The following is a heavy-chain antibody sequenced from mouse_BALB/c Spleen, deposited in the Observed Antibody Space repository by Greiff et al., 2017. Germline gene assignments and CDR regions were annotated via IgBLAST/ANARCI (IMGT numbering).Heavy chain of an antibody. D-gene: IGHD1-1*01. V-gene: IGHV2-6-7*01. CDR2: IWGDGST. Sequence: QVQLKESGPGLVAPSQSLSITCTVSGFSLTGYGVNWVRQPPGKGLEWLGMIWGDGSTDYNSALKSRLSISKDNSKNQVFLKMNSLQTDDTARYYCARDLYYGSSYWYFDVWGAGTTVTVSS. CDR3: ARDLYYGSSYWYFDV. CDR1: GFSLTGYG. J-gene: IGHJ1*01.